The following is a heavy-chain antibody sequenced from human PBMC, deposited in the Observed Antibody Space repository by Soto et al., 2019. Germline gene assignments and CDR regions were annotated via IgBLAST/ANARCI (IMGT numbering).Heavy chain of an antibody. CDR1: GGTFSSYA. D-gene: IGHD3-16*01. Sequence: SVKVSCKASGGTFSSYAISWVRQAPGQGLEWMGGIIPIFGTANYAQKFQGRVTITADESTSTAYMELSSLRSEDTAVYYCARGGRSGTFYYYYGMDVWGQGTTVIVSS. V-gene: IGHV1-69*13. CDR3: ARGGRSGTFYYYYGMDV. J-gene: IGHJ6*02. CDR2: IIPIFGTA.